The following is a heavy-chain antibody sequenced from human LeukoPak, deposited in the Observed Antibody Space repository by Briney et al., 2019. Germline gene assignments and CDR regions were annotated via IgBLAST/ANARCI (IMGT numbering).Heavy chain of an antibody. Sequence: SETLSLTCTVSGGSISSSSYYWSWIRQPPGKGLEWIGYIYHSGSTYYNPSLKSRVTISVDRSKNQFSLKLSSVTAADTAVYYCARSTRGGFDYWGQGTLVTVSS. V-gene: IGHV4-30-2*01. CDR2: IYHSGST. CDR3: ARSTRGGFDY. D-gene: IGHD3-10*01. J-gene: IGHJ4*02. CDR1: GGSISSSSYY.